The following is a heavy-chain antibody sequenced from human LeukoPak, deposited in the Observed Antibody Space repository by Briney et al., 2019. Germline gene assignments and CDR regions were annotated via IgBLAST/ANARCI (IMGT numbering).Heavy chain of an antibody. Sequence: GGSLRLSCAASGFTFSSYAMSWVRQAPGKGLEWVSAISGSGGSTYYADSVKGRFTISRDNSKNTLYLQMNSLRAEDSAVYYCAKSVVVVTGLDYWGQGTLVTVSS. CDR2: ISGSGGST. J-gene: IGHJ4*02. V-gene: IGHV3-23*01. CDR1: GFTFSSYA. D-gene: IGHD3-22*01. CDR3: AKSVVVVTGLDY.